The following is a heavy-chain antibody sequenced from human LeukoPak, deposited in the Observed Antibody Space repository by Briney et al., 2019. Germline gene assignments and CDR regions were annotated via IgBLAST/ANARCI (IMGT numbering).Heavy chain of an antibody. D-gene: IGHD6-19*01. CDR2: IYPGDSDT. J-gene: IGHJ4*02. CDR1: GYSFTTYW. V-gene: IGHV5-51*01. CDR3: ARDGVAGARHPFDS. Sequence: GESLKISCKASGYSFTTYWIAWVRQMPGKGLEWMGIIYPGDSDTRYSPSFQGQVTVSADKSISSAYLQWSSLKASDSAMYYCARDGVAGARHPFDSWGQGTLVTVSS.